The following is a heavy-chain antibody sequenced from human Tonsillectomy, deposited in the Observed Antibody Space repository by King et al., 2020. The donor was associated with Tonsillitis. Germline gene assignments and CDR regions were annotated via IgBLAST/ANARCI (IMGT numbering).Heavy chain of an antibody. CDR2: ISYDGSNK. D-gene: IGHD2-15*01. CDR3: AKGPSYCSGGSCYFIDC. CDR1: AFTFSSYD. Sequence: VQLVESGGGVVQPGRSLRLSCAASAFTFSSYDMHWVRQAPGKGLEWVAVISYDGSNKYYADSVKGRFTISRDNSKNTLYLQMNSLRAEDAAVYYCAKGPSYCSGGSCYFIDCWGQGTLVTVSS. J-gene: IGHJ4*02. V-gene: IGHV3-30*18.